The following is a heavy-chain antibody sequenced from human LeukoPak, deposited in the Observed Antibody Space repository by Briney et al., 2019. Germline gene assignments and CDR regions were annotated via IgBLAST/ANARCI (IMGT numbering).Heavy chain of an antibody. CDR2: ISGSGGST. CDR3: AKPPYGSGSYEYFDY. D-gene: IGHD3-10*01. CDR1: GFTFSSYA. J-gene: IGHJ4*02. Sequence: GGSLRLSCAASGFTFSSYAMSWVRQAPGKGLEWVSAISGSGGSTYYADSVKGRFTISRDNSKNTLYLQMNSLRAKDTAVYYCAKPPYGSGSYEYFDYWGQGTLVTVSS. V-gene: IGHV3-23*01.